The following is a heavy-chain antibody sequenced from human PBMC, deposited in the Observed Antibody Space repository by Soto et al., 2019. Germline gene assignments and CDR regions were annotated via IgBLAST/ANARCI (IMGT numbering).Heavy chain of an antibody. J-gene: IGHJ4*02. CDR1: GGSITNDNYY. CDR2: IYHVGNT. V-gene: IGHV4-39*01. Sequence: QLQLQESGPGLAKPSETLSLTCTVSGGSITNDNYYWAWIRQPPGKGLEWIGSIYHVGNTYYNSSLKRRVTISVATSKYLFSLRLPSLTATDTAVYFCASLWGPYYFDSWGLGALVPVSS. CDR3: ASLWGPYYFDS. D-gene: IGHD7-27*01.